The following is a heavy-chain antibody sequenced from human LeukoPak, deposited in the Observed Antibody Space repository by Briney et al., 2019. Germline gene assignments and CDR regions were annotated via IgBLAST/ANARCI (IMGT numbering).Heavy chain of an antibody. D-gene: IGHD3-9*01. J-gene: IGHJ3*02. CDR1: GFTFSSYA. Sequence: PGGSLRLSCAASGFTFSSYAMSWVRQAPGKGLEWVSAISGSGGSTYYADSVKGRFTISRDNSKNTLYLQMNSLRAEDTAVYYCARARRDFDKVFDIWGQGTMVTVSS. CDR2: ISGSGGST. CDR3: ARARRDFDKVFDI. V-gene: IGHV3-23*01.